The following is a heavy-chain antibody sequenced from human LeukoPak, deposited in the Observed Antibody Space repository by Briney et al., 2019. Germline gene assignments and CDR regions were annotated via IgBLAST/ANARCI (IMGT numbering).Heavy chain of an antibody. Sequence: ASVKVSCKXSGYTFTGYYMHWVRQAPGQGLEWMGRINPNSGGTNYAQKFQGRVTMTRDTSISTAYMELSSLRSEDTAVYYCASPVDIVATYAFDIWGQGTMVTVSS. CDR2: INPNSGGT. D-gene: IGHD5-12*01. J-gene: IGHJ3*02. V-gene: IGHV1-2*06. CDR3: ASPVDIVATYAFDI. CDR1: GYTFTGYY.